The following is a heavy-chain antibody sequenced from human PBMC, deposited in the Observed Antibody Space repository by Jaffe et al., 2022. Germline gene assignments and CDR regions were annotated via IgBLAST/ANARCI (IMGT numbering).Heavy chain of an antibody. CDR2: INNDETTNPDGTIT. Sequence: EVQLAESGGGSVEMGGSLRLSCVASGYRSTFSNYWMHWVRQAPGKGLVWVSRINNDETTNPDGTITAYTDSVKGRFTISRDDAENTLYLQMNSLRPDDTGVYYCARGTWRNSLDVWGQGTMVTVSS. CDR3: ARGTWRNSLDV. J-gene: IGHJ3*01. CDR1: GYRSTFSNYW. D-gene: IGHD1-1*01. V-gene: IGHV3-74*01.